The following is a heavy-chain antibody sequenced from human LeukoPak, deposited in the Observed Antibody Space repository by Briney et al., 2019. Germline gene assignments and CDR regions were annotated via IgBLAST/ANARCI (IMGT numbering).Heavy chain of an antibody. CDR3: ARVSITMVRGVTYEEFDY. CDR2: IYYSGST. CDR1: GGSISSSSYY. V-gene: IGHV4-39*07. D-gene: IGHD3-10*01. Sequence: SETLSLTCTVSGGSISSSSYYWGWIRQPPGKGLEWIGSIYYSGSTYYNPSLKSRVTISVDTSKNQFSLKLSSVTAADTAVYYCARVSITMVRGVTYEEFDYWGQGTLVTVSS. J-gene: IGHJ4*02.